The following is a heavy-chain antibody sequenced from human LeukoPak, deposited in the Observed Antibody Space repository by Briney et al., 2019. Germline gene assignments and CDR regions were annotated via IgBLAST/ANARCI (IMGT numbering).Heavy chain of an antibody. CDR2: ISGSGGST. CDR1: GFTFSSYA. J-gene: IGHJ4*02. V-gene: IGHV3-23*01. CDR3: AKDKEGLDYYDSSGYYEDY. D-gene: IGHD3-22*01. Sequence: PGGSLRLSCAASGFTFSSYAMSWVRQAPGKGLEWVSAISGSGGSTYYADSVKGRFTISRDNSKNTLYLQMNSLRAEDTAVYYCAKDKEGLDYYDSSGYYEDYWGQGPLVTVSS.